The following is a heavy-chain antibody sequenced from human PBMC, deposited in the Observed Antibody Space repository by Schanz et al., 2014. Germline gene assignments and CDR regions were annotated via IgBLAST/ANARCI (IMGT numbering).Heavy chain of an antibody. CDR2: ISAYNGNT. V-gene: IGHV1-18*01. D-gene: IGHD3-3*01. Sequence: QLQLVQSGPEVAEPGSSVKVSCKTSGGTFSNHGITWVRQAPGQGLEWMGWISAYNGNTNYAQKLQGRVTMTTDTSTSTAYMELRSLRSDDTAVYYCARDGPYYDFLYGMDVWGQGTTVTVSS. J-gene: IGHJ6*02. CDR1: GGTFSNHG. CDR3: ARDGPYYDFLYGMDV.